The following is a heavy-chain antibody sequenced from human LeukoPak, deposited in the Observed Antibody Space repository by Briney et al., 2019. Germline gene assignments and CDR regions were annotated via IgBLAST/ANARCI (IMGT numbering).Heavy chain of an antibody. CDR1: VGSISSYY. CDR2: MFYSGSV. V-gene: IGHV4-59*13. J-gene: IGHJ4*01. D-gene: IGHD1-7*01. Sequence: SETLSLTCSLSVGSISSYYWTWIRQSPGKGLGWIGSMFYSGSVHYNPSLKSRLTISVDTSKNHFSLKMTSVTAADTAVYFCATLLAVQELLSLANWGHGTLITVSS. CDR3: ATLLAVQELLSLAN.